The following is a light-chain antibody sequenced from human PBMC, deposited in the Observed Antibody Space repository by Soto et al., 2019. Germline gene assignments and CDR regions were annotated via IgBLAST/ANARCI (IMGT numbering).Light chain of an antibody. Sequence: LTQPASVSGSPGQSITISCTGTSSDVGGYNYVSWYQQHPGKAPKLMIYEVSNRPSGVSNRFSGSKSGNTASLTISGLQAEDEADYYCSSYTGSSTPYVFGTGTKVTVL. V-gene: IGLV2-14*01. CDR2: EVS. CDR1: SSDVGGYNY. J-gene: IGLJ1*01. CDR3: SSYTGSSTPYV.